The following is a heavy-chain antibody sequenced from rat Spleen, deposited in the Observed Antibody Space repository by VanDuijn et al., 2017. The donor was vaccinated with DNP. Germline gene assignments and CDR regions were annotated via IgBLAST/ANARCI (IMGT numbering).Heavy chain of an antibody. CDR1: GYSITSDY. V-gene: IGHV3-1*01. J-gene: IGHJ1*01. Sequence: VQLQESGPGLVKPSQSLSLNCSVTGYSITSDYWGWIRKFPGNKMAWIGHISYSGRTTYNPSLKSRISISRDTSSNTAFMQLSSLTPDDSAVYYCARRRLPYWYFDFWGPGTMVTVSS. CDR2: ISYSGRT. D-gene: IGHD1-4*01. CDR3: ARRRLPYWYFDF.